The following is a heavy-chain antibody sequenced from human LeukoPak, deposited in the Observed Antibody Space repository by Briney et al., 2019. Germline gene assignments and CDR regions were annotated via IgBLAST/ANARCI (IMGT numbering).Heavy chain of an antibody. Sequence: GASVKVSCKASGGTFSSYAISWVRQAPGQGLEWMGGIIPIFGTANYAQKFQGRVTITTDESTSTAYMELSSLRSDDTAVYYCARDDVVPAAPWGQGTLVTVSS. CDR3: ARDDVVPAAP. D-gene: IGHD2-2*01. J-gene: IGHJ5*02. CDR2: IIPIFGTA. V-gene: IGHV1-69*05. CDR1: GGTFSSYA.